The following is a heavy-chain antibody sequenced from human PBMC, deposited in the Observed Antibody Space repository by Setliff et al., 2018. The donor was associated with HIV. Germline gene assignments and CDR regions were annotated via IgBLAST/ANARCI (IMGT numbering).Heavy chain of an antibody. CDR3: ARDRMPMASWVPDK. CDR1: GGSTDSGSYY. D-gene: IGHD2-2*01. Sequence: SETLSLTCTVSGGSTDSGSYYWAWIRQPPGKGLEWIGSMYYTGSTYYNPSLKSRVTISIDTSKNQFSLKLNSVTAADTAMYYCARDRMPMASWVPDKWGQGTLVTVSS. J-gene: IGHJ4*02. CDR2: MYYTGST. V-gene: IGHV4-39*07.